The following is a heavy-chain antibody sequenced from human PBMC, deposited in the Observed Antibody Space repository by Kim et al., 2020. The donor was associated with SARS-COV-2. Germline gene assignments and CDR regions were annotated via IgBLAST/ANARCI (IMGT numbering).Heavy chain of an antibody. CDR1: GFTFSNYW. D-gene: IGHD5-12*01. Sequence: GGSLRLSCAASGFTFSNYWMHWVRQAPGKGPVWVSRLNEYGSTTNYADSVKGRFTISRDNARNTLYLHMDSLRAEDTALYYCVRDLVGSDDLWGQGTLVTVSS. J-gene: IGHJ5*02. CDR2: LNEYGSTT. CDR3: VRDLVGSDDL. V-gene: IGHV3-74*01.